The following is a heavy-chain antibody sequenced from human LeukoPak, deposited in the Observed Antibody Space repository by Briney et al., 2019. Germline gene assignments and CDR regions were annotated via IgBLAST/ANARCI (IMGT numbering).Heavy chain of an antibody. CDR3: ASESAYYDSSGYYHAFDD. D-gene: IGHD3-22*01. Sequence: GGSLRLSCAASGFTFSSYSMNWVRQAPGKGLEWVSYISSSSSTIYYADSVKGRFTISRDNAKNSLYLQMNSLRAEDTAVYYCASESAYYDSSGYYHAFDDWGQGTLVTVSS. J-gene: IGHJ4*02. CDR2: ISSSSSTI. CDR1: GFTFSSYS. V-gene: IGHV3-48*04.